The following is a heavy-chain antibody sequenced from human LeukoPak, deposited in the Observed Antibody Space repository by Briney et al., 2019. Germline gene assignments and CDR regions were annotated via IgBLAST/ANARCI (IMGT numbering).Heavy chain of an antibody. Sequence: PGGSLRLSCAASGFTVSSNYMTWVRQAPGKGLEWVSIIYSGGSTYYADSVRGRFTISRDNSKNTLYLQMYSLRAEDTAVYYCARWWYYYGSGSYLDYWGQGTLVTVSS. CDR1: GFTVSSNY. D-gene: IGHD3-10*01. CDR2: IYSGGST. CDR3: ARWWYYYGSGSYLDY. J-gene: IGHJ4*02. V-gene: IGHV3-66*01.